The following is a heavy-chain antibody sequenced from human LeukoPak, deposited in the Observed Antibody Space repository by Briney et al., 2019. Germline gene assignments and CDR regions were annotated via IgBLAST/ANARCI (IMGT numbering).Heavy chain of an antibody. CDR1: GFTFSNYV. CDR3: AKDSEHCSSSSCYADY. Sequence: PGRSLRLSCAVSGFTFSNYVMHWVRQAPGKGLEWVAVISYDGSNKYYADSVKGRFTISRDNSKNTLYLQMNSLRAEDTALYYCAKDSEHCSSSSCYADYWGQGTLVTVSS. CDR2: ISYDGSNK. V-gene: IGHV3-30*18. J-gene: IGHJ4*02. D-gene: IGHD2-2*01.